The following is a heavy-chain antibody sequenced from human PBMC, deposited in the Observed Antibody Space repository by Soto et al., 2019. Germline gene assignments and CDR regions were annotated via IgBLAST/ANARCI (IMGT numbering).Heavy chain of an antibody. D-gene: IGHD6-6*01. J-gene: IGHJ6*02. CDR1: GYSFTSYW. CDR3: ARHGSSSSVHFSYGMDV. Sequence: PGESLKISCKGSGYSFTSYWISWVRQMPGKGLEWMGRIDPSDSYTNYSPSFQGHVTISADKSISTAYLQWSSLKASDTAMYYCARHGSSSSVHFSYGMDVWGQGTTVTVSS. V-gene: IGHV5-10-1*01. CDR2: IDPSDSYT.